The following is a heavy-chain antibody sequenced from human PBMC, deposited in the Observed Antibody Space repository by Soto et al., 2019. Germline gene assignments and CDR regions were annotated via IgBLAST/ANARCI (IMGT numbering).Heavy chain of an antibody. CDR2: IRAYNGDT. Sequence: ASVKVSCKTSGYTFTAYDIYWVRQAPGQGLEWMGWIRAYNGDTNYAQKFQTRVTMTTDKSTDTAYMDLRSLTSDDTAIYYCARDDSFYGEPGYGMNVWGQGTTVTVSS. V-gene: IGHV1-18*01. CDR3: ARDDSFYGEPGYGMNV. CDR1: GYTFTAYD. J-gene: IGHJ6*02. D-gene: IGHD4-17*01.